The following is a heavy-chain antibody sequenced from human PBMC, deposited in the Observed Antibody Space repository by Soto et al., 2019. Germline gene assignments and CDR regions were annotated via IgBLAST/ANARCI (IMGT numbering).Heavy chain of an antibody. CDR3: ATVSPAGYCSGGSCYLTFPFDY. D-gene: IGHD2-15*01. Sequence: ASVKVSFKVSGYTLTELSMHWVRQAPGKGLEWMGGFDPEDGETIYAQKFQGRVTMPEDTSTDTAYMELSSLRSEDTAVYYCATVSPAGYCSGGSCYLTFPFDYWGQGTLVTVAS. CDR1: GYTLTELS. J-gene: IGHJ4*02. V-gene: IGHV1-24*01. CDR2: FDPEDGET.